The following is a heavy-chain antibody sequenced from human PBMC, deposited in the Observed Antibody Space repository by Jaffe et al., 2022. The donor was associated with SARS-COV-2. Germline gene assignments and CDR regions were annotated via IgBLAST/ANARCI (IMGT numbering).Heavy chain of an antibody. D-gene: IGHD1-26*01. CDR1: GFTFSSYS. Sequence: EVQLVESGGGLVKPGGSLRLSCAASGFTFSSYSMNWVRQAPGKGLEWVSSISSSSSYIYYADSVKGRFTISRDNAKNSLYLQMDSLRAEDTAVYYCARAREYSGSYGGVRSGCDYWGQGTLVTVSS. J-gene: IGHJ4*02. CDR2: ISSSSSYI. V-gene: IGHV3-21*01. CDR3: ARAREYSGSYGGVRSGCDY.